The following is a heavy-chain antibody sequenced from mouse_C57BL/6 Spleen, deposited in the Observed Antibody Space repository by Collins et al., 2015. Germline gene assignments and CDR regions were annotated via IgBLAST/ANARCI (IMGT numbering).Heavy chain of an antibody. V-gene: IGHV10-1*01. CDR2: IRSKSNNYAT. CDR3: VRQNYSNPFAY. D-gene: IGHD2-5*01. J-gene: IGHJ3*01. Sequence: EVQLLSLVRIVQPKGSLKLSCAASGFSFNIYAMNWVRQAPGKGLEWVARIRSKSNNYATYYADSLKDRFTISRDDSESMLYLQMNDLKTEDTAMYYCVRQNYSNPFAYWGQGTLVTVSA. CDR1: GFSFNIYA.